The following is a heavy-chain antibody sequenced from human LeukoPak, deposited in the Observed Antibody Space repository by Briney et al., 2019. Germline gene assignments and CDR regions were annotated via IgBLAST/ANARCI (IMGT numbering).Heavy chain of an antibody. CDR1: GFTFSSYA. CDR3: ARDGTGDLLPFDN. J-gene: IGHJ4*02. CDR2: ISYDGSNK. V-gene: IGHV3-30-3*01. Sequence: GGSLRLSCAASGFTFSSYAMHWVRQAPGKGLEWVAVISYDGSNKYYADSVKGRFTISRDNSKNTLYLQMNSLRAEDTAVYYCARDGTGDLLPFDNWGQGTLVTVSS. D-gene: IGHD7-27*01.